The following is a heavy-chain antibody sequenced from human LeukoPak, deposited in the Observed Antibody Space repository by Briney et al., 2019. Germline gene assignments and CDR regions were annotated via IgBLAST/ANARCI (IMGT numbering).Heavy chain of an antibody. D-gene: IGHD3-22*01. CDR1: GFTFSSYA. CDR2: ISGSGGST. Sequence: GGSLRLSCAASGFTFSSYAMSWVRQAPGKGLEWVSAISGSGGSTYYADSVKGRFTISRDNAKNSLYLQMNSLRDEDTAVYYCARDGGPGYYDSFDYWGQGTLVTVPS. J-gene: IGHJ4*02. CDR3: ARDGGPGYYDSFDY. V-gene: IGHV3-23*01.